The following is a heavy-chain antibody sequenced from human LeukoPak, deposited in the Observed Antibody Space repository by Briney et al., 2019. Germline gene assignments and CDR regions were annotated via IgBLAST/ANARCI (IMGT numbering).Heavy chain of an antibody. CDR1: GDIFSGYY. D-gene: IGHD6-13*01. Sequence: GASVKVSCMASGDIFSGYYMHWVRQAPGQGLEWMAWLSLNSGATNYAQNFQGRVTLTRDTSISTAYMELSGLRSDDTAVYYCATSTKYSISWGAFDIWGQGTVVTVSS. CDR3: ATSTKYSISWGAFDI. CDR2: LSLNSGAT. V-gene: IGHV1-2*02. J-gene: IGHJ3*02.